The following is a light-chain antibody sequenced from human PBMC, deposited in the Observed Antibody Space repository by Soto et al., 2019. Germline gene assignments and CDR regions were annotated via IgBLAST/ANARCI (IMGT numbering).Light chain of an antibody. J-gene: IGKJ3*01. CDR3: QQYTTSPFT. CDR1: QSVGSNY. Sequence: EIVLTQSPGTLSLSPGERATLYCRASQSVGSNYLAWYQQKPGQAPRVLIYGASSRATGIPDRFSGSGSGADFTLTISRLEPEDVAVYYCQQYTTSPFTFAPGTKVDIK. CDR2: GAS. V-gene: IGKV3-20*01.